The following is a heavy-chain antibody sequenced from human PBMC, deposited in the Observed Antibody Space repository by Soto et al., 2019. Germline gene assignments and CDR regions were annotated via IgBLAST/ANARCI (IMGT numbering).Heavy chain of an antibody. CDR2: IYYSGST. D-gene: IGHD3-22*01. Sequence: SETLSLTCTVSGGSISSYYWSWIRQPPGKGLEWVGYIYYSGSTNYNPSLKSRVTISVDTSKNQFSLKLSSVTAADTAVYYCARRAYYYDSSGYYFNWFDPWGQGTLVTVSS. V-gene: IGHV4-59*01. CDR3: ARRAYYYDSSGYYFNWFDP. J-gene: IGHJ5*02. CDR1: GGSISSYY.